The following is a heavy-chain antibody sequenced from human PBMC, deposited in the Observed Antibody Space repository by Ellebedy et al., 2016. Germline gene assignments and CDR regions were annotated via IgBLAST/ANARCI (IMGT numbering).Heavy chain of an antibody. D-gene: IGHD5-18*01. Sequence: GESLKISCAASGFTVSSSYVSWVRQAPGKGLEWVSMTSPGGTMHYADYARGRFTISRDNSKNTLYLQMNSLTADDTAVYFCVKSGHSYAWSNWGQGTLVTVSS. J-gene: IGHJ4*02. CDR2: TSPGGTM. CDR3: VKSGHSYAWSN. CDR1: GFTVSSSY. V-gene: IGHV3-53*01.